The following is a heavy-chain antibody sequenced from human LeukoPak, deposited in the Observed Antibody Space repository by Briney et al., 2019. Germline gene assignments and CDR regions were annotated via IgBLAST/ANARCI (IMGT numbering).Heavy chain of an antibody. CDR2: IIPIFGTA. V-gene: IGHV1-69*05. D-gene: IGHD4-23*01. J-gene: IGHJ3*02. CDR1: GGTFSSYA. Sequence: SVKVSCKASGGTFSSYAISWVRQAPGQGLEWMGRIIPIFGTANYAQKFQGIVTITTDESTSTAYMELSSLRSEDTAVYYCARETSMVVNWDHRLGAFDIWGQGTMVTVSS. CDR3: ARETSMVVNWDHRLGAFDI.